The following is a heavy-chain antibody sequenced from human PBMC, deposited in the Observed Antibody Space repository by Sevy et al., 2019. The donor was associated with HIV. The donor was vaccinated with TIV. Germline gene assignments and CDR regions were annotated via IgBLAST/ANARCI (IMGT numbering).Heavy chain of an antibody. D-gene: IGHD3-10*01. CDR3: ARSYFGSGTSYGMDV. J-gene: IGHJ6*02. CDR1: GFTFSSYW. Sequence: GGSLRLSCAASGFTFSSYWMSWVRQAAGKGLEWVANIKQDGSEKYYVDSVKGRFTISRDNAKSSLYLQGNSLRAEDTAIYYWARSYFGSGTSYGMDVWGQGTTVTVSS. CDR2: IKQDGSEK. V-gene: IGHV3-7*01.